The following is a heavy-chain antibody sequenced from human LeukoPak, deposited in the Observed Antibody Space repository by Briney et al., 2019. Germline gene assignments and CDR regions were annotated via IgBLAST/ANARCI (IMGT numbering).Heavy chain of an antibody. CDR3: ARAFYYGSGSHSIDY. Sequence: ASVKVSCKASGYTFTGYFMHWVRQAPGQGLEWMGWINPNSGGTNYAQKFQGRVTMTRDTSTSTAYMELSRLRSDDTAVYYCARAFYYGSGSHSIDYWGQGTLVTVSS. J-gene: IGHJ4*02. V-gene: IGHV1-2*02. D-gene: IGHD3-10*01. CDR2: INPNSGGT. CDR1: GYTFTGYF.